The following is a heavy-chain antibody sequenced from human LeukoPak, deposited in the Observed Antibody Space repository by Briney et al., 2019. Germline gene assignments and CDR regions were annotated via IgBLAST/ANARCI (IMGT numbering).Heavy chain of an antibody. CDR2: IYYSRTT. J-gene: IGHJ4*02. V-gene: IGHV4-59*01. D-gene: IGHD1-26*01. Sequence: SETLSLTCTVSGVSISSYYWSWIGQPPGKGLKWSGYIYYSRTTDYHPSLKSRVTISVYTSKNQFSLKLSSVTAADTAVYYCARGRGIVGATTVYYLDYWGQGTLVTVSS. CDR1: GVSISSYY. CDR3: ARGRGIVGATTVYYLDY.